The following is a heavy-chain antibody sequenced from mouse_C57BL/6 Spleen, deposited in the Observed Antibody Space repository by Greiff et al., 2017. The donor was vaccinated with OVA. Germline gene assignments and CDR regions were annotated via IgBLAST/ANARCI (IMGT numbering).Heavy chain of an antibody. V-gene: IGHV5-6*01. D-gene: IGHD4-1*01. Sequence: EVMLVESGGDLVKPGGSLKLSCAASGFTFSSYGMSWVRQTPDKRLEWVATISSGGSYTYYPDSVKGRFTISRDNAKNTLYLQMSSLKSEDTAMYYCARLGVTGPWFAYWGQGTLVTVSA. J-gene: IGHJ3*01. CDR2: ISSGGSYT. CDR1: GFTFSSYG. CDR3: ARLGVTGPWFAY.